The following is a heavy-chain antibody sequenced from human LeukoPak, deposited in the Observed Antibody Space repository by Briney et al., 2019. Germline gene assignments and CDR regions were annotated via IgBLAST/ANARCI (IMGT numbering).Heavy chain of an antibody. Sequence: SKTLSLTCTVSGGSISSSSYYWGWIRQPPGKGLEWIGSIYYSGSTYYNPSLKSRVTISVDTSKNQFSLKLSSVTAADTAVYYCARLYGDYSVYYWGQGTLVTVSS. D-gene: IGHD4-17*01. V-gene: IGHV4-39*01. CDR1: GGSISSSSYY. J-gene: IGHJ4*02. CDR2: IYYSGST. CDR3: ARLYGDYSVYY.